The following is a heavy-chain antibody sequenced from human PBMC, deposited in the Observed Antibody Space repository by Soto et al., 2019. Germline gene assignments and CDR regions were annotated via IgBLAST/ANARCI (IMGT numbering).Heavy chain of an antibody. J-gene: IGHJ4*02. V-gene: IGHV3-23*01. D-gene: IGHD2-2*01. CDR3: ARFSAAGYCTTTTCYRYLDY. Sequence: EVQLLESGGGLVQPGGSLRLSCAASRFTFSNYAMSWVRQAPGQGLEWVSGISSSGDYTYYADSVKGRFTISRDNSKNTLFLHMNTLRAEDTALYYCARFSAAGYCTTTTCYRYLDYWGQGSLVTVSS. CDR1: RFTFSNYA. CDR2: ISSSGDYT.